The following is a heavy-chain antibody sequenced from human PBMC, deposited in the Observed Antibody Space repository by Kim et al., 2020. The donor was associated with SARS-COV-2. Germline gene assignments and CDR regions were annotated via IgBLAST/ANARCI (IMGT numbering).Heavy chain of an antibody. Sequence: SETLSLTCTVSGGSISSYYWSWIRQPPGKGLEWIGYIYYSGSTNYNPSLKSRVTISVDTSKNQFSLKLSSVTAADTAVYYCARDDGTMVRGVHRDHAFDIWGQGTMVTVSS. V-gene: IGHV4-59*01. CDR1: GGSISSYY. CDR3: ARDDGTMVRGVHRDHAFDI. D-gene: IGHD3-10*01. J-gene: IGHJ3*02. CDR2: IYYSGST.